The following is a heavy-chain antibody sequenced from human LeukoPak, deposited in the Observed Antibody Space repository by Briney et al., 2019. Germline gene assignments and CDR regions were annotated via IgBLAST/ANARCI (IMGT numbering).Heavy chain of an antibody. CDR2: ISGDGVVT. V-gene: IGHV3-23*01. J-gene: IGHJ4*02. CDR1: GFTFNNFA. CDR3: ARGIPATGTFDY. Sequence: PGGSLRLSCVASGFTFNNFAMNWVRQAPGKGLEWVSSISGDGVVTYYADSVKGRFTISRDNSKNTLYVQMNTLRAEDTAVYYCARGIPATGTFDYWGQGALVTVSS. D-gene: IGHD1-1*01.